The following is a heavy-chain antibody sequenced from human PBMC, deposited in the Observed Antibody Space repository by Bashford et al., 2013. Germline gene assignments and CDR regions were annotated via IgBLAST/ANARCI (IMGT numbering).Heavy chain of an antibody. Sequence: WVRQMPGKGPEWMGRVNPTDSYTAYSPSFRGHVTISVDKSFSTAYLTWSSLKASDTAMYYCARRRYSDGSGYVDFFNHGMDVWGQGTTVTVSS. CDR2: VNPTDSYT. CDR3: ARRRYSDGSGYVDFFNHGMDV. V-gene: IGHV5-10-1*01. D-gene: IGHD3-9*01. J-gene: IGHJ6*02.